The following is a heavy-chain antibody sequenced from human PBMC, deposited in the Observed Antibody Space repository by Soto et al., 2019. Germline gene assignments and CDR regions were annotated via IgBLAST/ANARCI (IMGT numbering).Heavy chain of an antibody. CDR2: IYPGDSDT. J-gene: IGHJ4*02. Sequence: GESLKISCEGSGYSFTTCWIGHWSGWVRQMPGKGLEWVGIIYPGDSDTRYSPSFQGHVTISADKSTSTAYLQWSSLKASDTARYYCVRPPSQQMLYTAAFDGWGQGTQVTVAS. D-gene: IGHD2-8*01. CDR1: GYSFTTCW. V-gene: IGHV5-51*01. CDR3: VRPPSQQMLYTAAFDG.